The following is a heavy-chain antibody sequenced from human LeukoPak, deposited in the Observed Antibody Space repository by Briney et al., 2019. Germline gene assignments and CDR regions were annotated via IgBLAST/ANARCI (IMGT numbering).Heavy chain of an antibody. CDR1: GYTFTGYY. J-gene: IGHJ4*02. D-gene: IGHD6-13*01. CDR3: ARDSEAAGTRFDY. V-gene: IGHV1-2*02. CDR2: INPNSGGT. Sequence: ASVKVSCKASGYTFTGYYMHWVRQAPGQGLEWMGWINPNSGGTNYAQKFQGRATMTRDTSISTAYMELSRLRSDDTAVYYCARDSEAAGTRFDYWGQGTLVTVSS.